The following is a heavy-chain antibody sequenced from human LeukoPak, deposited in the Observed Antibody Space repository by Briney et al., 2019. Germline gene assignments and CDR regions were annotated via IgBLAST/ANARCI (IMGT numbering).Heavy chain of an antibody. D-gene: IGHD2/OR15-2a*01. V-gene: IGHV3-21*01. Sequence: GRSLRLSCAASGFTFSSYSMNWVRHGPGKGLEWVSPISSSSSYIYYSNSLKGRFTISRDNAKNSLYLQMNSLRAEDTAVYYCATGTTNFQHWGQGTLVTVSS. CDR2: ISSSSSYI. J-gene: IGHJ1*01. CDR1: GFTFSSYS. CDR3: ATGTTNFQH.